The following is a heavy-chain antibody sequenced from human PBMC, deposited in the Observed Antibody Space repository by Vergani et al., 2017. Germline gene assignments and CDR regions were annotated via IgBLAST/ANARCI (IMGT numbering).Heavy chain of an antibody. CDR1: GFTFSSYS. J-gene: IGHJ4*02. CDR3: ARDSHDGGVIPPGPCDY. Sequence: VQLVESGGGVVKPGGSLRLSCAASGFTFSSYSMNWVRQAPGKGLEWVSSISSSSSYTNYADSVKGRFTISRDNAKNSLYLQMNSLRAEDTAVYYCARDSHDGGVIPPGPCDYWGQGTLVTVSS. D-gene: IGHD3-16*02. V-gene: IGHV3-21*01. CDR2: ISSSSSYT.